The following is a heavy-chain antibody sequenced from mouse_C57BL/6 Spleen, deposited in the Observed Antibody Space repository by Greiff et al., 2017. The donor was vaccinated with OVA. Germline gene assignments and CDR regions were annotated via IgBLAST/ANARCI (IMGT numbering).Heavy chain of an antibody. CDR3: ARGHYDYDGGYAMDY. CDR2: IYPGGGYT. D-gene: IGHD2-4*01. J-gene: IGHJ4*01. Sequence: QVQLQQSGAELVRPGTSVKMSCKASGYTFTNYWIGWAKQRPGHGLAWIGDIYPGGGYTNYNEKFKGKATLTADKSSSTAYMQFSSLTSEDSAIYYCARGHYDYDGGYAMDYWGQGTSVTVSS. V-gene: IGHV1-63*01. CDR1: GYTFTNYW.